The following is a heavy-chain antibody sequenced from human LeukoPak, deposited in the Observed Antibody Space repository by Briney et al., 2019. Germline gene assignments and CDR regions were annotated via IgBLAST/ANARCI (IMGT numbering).Heavy chain of an antibody. CDR2: IKQDGSEK. Sequence: GGSLRLSCAASGFTFSDYYMSWIRQAPGKGLEWVANIKQDGSEKYYVDSVKGRFTISGDNAKNSLYLQMNSLRAEDTAVYYCAREGRGYSYGSLWDWGQGTLVTVSS. J-gene: IGHJ1*01. CDR1: GFTFSDYY. CDR3: AREGRGYSYGSLWD. D-gene: IGHD5-18*01. V-gene: IGHV3-7*01.